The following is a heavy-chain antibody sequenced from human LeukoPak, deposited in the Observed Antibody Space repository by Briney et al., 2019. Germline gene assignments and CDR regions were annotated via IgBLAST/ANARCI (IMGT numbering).Heavy chain of an antibody. CDR3: AKRTDVLTGYYNA. V-gene: IGHV3-23*01. Sequence: GESLKISCAASGFTFSSYAMSWVRQASGKGLEWVSHVSGSGGSTYYADSVKGRFTISRDNSKNALYLQMNSLRGDDTAVYYCAKRTDVLTGYYNAWGLGTLVTVSS. J-gene: IGHJ5*02. D-gene: IGHD3-9*01. CDR1: GFTFSSYA. CDR2: VSGSGGST.